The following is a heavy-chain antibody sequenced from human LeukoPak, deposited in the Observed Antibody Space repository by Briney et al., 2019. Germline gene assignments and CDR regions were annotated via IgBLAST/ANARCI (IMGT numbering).Heavy chain of an antibody. CDR2: ISSSSSFI. CDR1: GFTLSSHE. CDR3: ARIPPYYYYYYMDV. D-gene: IGHD2-2*02. J-gene: IGHJ6*03. V-gene: IGHV3-21*06. Sequence: GGSLRLSCTVSGFTLSSHEMSWIRQAPGKGLEWVSSISSSSSFIYYADSVKGRFTISRDNAKNSLYLQMNSLRAEDTAVYYCARIPPYYYYYYMDVWGKGTTVTVSS.